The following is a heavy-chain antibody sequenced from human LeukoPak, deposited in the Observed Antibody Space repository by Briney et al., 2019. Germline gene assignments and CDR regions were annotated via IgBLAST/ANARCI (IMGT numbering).Heavy chain of an antibody. CDR3: AKDLWAAAGTEGYFDL. CDR1: GFTFSSYA. Sequence: PGGSLRLSCAASGFTFSSYAMTWVRQAPGKGLEWVSAISRSGGDTEYADSVKGRFTISRDNSKNTLYMQMNSLRAEDAAVYYCAKDLWAAAGTEGYFDLWGRGTLVTVSS. CDR2: ISRSGGDT. J-gene: IGHJ2*01. V-gene: IGHV3-23*01. D-gene: IGHD6-13*01.